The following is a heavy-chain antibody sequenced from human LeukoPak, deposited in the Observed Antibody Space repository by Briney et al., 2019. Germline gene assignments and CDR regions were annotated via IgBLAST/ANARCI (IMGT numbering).Heavy chain of an antibody. CDR2: INHSGST. J-gene: IGHJ6*02. V-gene: IGHV4-34*01. CDR3: ARAGPRYYDFWSGYYSPYYYYGMDV. D-gene: IGHD3-3*01. CDR1: GGSFSGCY. Sequence: KPSETLSLTCAVYGGSFSGCYWSWIRQPPGKGLEWIGEINHSGSTNYNPSLKSRVTISVDTSKNQFSLKLSSVTAADTAVYYCARAGPRYYDFWSGYYSPYYYYGMDVWGQGTTVTVSS.